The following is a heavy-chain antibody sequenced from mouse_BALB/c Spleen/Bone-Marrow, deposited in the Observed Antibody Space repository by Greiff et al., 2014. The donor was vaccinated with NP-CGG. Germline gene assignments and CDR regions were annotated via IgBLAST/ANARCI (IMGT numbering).Heavy chain of an antibody. J-gene: IGHJ1*01. Sequence: VQLKESGPELVKPGASMKISCKASGYSFTGYTMNWVKQSHGKNLEWIGLINPYNGGTTYNQKFKGKATLTVDKSSSTAYMELLRLTSEDSAVYYCAREYYGDWYFDVWGAGTTVTVSS. CDR1: GYSFTGYT. CDR2: INPYNGGT. D-gene: IGHD1-1*01. CDR3: AREYYGDWYFDV. V-gene: IGHV1-18*01.